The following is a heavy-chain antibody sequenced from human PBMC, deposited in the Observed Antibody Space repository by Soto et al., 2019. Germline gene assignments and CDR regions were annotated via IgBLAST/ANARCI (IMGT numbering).Heavy chain of an antibody. Sequence: QVQLQQWGAGLLKPSETLSLTCVVYGGSFSGYYWTWIRQPPGKGLEWIGEINHSGGTNYNPSLKSRVTISIDMSKNQLSLKLHSVRPADTAVYYCASIKWLRSVLPVDYWGQGTLFTVSS. D-gene: IGHD5-12*01. V-gene: IGHV4-34*01. CDR3: ASIKWLRSVLPVDY. J-gene: IGHJ4*02. CDR2: INHSGGT. CDR1: GGSFSGYY.